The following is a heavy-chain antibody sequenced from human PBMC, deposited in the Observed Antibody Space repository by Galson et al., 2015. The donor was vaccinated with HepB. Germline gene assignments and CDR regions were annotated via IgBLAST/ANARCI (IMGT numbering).Heavy chain of an antibody. CDR3: ARDQGIAVAGLSFDY. CDR2: ISSSSSYI. CDR1: GFTFSSYS. D-gene: IGHD6-19*01. Sequence: LRLSCAASGFTFSSYSMNWVRQAPGKGLEWVSSISSSSSYIYYADSVKGRFTISRDNAKNSLYLQMNSLRSDDTAVYYCARDQGIAVAGLSFDYWGQGTLVTVSS. V-gene: IGHV3-21*04. J-gene: IGHJ4*02.